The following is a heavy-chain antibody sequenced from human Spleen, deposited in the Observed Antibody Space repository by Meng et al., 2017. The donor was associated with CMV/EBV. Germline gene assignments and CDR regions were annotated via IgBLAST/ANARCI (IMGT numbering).Heavy chain of an antibody. Sequence: GESLKIFCAASGFIFSSYWMSWVRQAPGEGLEWVANIKQDGSEKYYVDSVKGRFTISRDNAKNSLYLQMNRLRAEDTAVYYCATYSGYDSGGCFDYWGQGTLVTVSS. CDR1: GFIFSSYW. CDR3: ATYSGYDSGGCFDY. CDR2: IKQDGSEK. J-gene: IGHJ4*02. D-gene: IGHD5-12*01. V-gene: IGHV3-7*01.